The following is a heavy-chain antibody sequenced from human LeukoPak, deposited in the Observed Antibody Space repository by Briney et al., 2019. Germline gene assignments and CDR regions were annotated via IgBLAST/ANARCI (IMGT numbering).Heavy chain of an antibody. CDR2: INPSGGST. CDR1: GYTFTSYY. V-gene: IGHV1-46*01. D-gene: IGHD3-22*01. Sequence: ASVKVSCEASGYTFTSYYMHWVRQAPGQGLEWMGIINPSGGSTSYAQKFQGRVTMTRDTSTSTVYMELSSLRSEDTAVYYCAREVVHYYDSSGGSDYWGQGTLVTVSS. CDR3: AREVVHYYDSSGGSDY. J-gene: IGHJ4*02.